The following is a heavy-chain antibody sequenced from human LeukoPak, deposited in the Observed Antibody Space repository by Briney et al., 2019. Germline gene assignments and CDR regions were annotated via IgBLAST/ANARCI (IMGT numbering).Heavy chain of an antibody. D-gene: IGHD3-22*01. Sequence: GGSLRLSCAASGFTFSSYSMNWVRQAPGKGLEWVSSISSSSSYIYYADSVKGRFTISRDNAKNSLYLQLNSLRAEDTAVYYCARGFSSGYSFDYWGQGTLVTVSS. CDR3: ARGFSSGYSFDY. CDR1: GFTFSSYS. V-gene: IGHV3-21*01. CDR2: ISSSSSYI. J-gene: IGHJ4*02.